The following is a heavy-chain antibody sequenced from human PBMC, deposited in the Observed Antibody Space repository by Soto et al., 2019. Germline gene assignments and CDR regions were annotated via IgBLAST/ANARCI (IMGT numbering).Heavy chain of an antibody. CDR2: FYPTGKT. V-gene: IGHV4-4*07. D-gene: IGHD3-16*01. CDR1: GGSISSYY. Sequence: QVQLQESGPGLVKPSETLSLTCTVSGGSISSYYWCWTRQPAGKGLEWIGRFYPTGKTNYNPSLQSRLTMSADTSSNQFSLNLTSVTAADTAVYYCARCGLDYGMDVWGQGTTVTVSS. J-gene: IGHJ6*02. CDR3: ARCGLDYGMDV.